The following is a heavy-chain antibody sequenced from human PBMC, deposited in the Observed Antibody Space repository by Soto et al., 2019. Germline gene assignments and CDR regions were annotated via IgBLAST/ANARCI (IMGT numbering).Heavy chain of an antibody. CDR1: GFSLSDYS. J-gene: IGHJ6*02. V-gene: IGHV3-30*18. D-gene: IGHD6-19*01. CDR3: AKDQGAVAGLPYYYYGMDV. Sequence: PGGSLRLSCAASGFSLSDYSMHWVRQAPGKGPEWVAVISYDGKAIHYADSVKGRFTISRDNSKNTLYLQMNSLRAEDTAVYYCAKDQGAVAGLPYYYYGMDVWGQGTTVTVS. CDR2: ISYDGKAI.